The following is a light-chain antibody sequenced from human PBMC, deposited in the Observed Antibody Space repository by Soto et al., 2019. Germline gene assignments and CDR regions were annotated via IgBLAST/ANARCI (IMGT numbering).Light chain of an antibody. Sequence: QSALTQPPSASGSPGQSITISCTGTSGDIGGHNFVSWYQQHPDKAPRLLIFEVNKRPSGVPDRFSASKSGITASLTVSGLQPEDEAAYFCSSYTGTDNSVIFGGGTKLTVL. CDR1: SGDIGGHNF. V-gene: IGLV2-8*01. CDR2: EVN. J-gene: IGLJ2*01. CDR3: SSYTGTDNSVI.